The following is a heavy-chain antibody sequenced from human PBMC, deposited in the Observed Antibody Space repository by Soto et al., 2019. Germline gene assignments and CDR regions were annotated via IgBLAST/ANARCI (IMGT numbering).Heavy chain of an antibody. CDR1: GYTFTSYA. Sequence: ASVKVSCKASGYTFTSYAMHWVRQAPGQRLEWMGWINAGNGNTKYSQKFQGRVTITRDTSASTAYMELSSLRSEDTAVYYCARGITLPTPLDDRGQGTLVTVSS. CDR3: ARGITLPTPLDD. V-gene: IGHV1-3*01. D-gene: IGHD1-20*01. CDR2: INAGNGNT. J-gene: IGHJ4*02.